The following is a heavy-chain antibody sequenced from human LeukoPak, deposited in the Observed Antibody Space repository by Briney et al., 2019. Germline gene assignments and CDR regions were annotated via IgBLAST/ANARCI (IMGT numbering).Heavy chain of an antibody. CDR1: GGSISSGGYS. Sequence: SQTLSLTCAVSGGSISSGGYSWSWIRQPPGKGLEWIGYIYHSGSTYYNSSLKSRVTISVDRSKNQFSLKLSSVTAADTAVYYCARGGGYCSGGSCYYYFDYWGQGTLVTVSS. CDR2: IYHSGST. D-gene: IGHD2-15*01. CDR3: ARGGGYCSGGSCYYYFDY. V-gene: IGHV4-30-2*01. J-gene: IGHJ4*02.